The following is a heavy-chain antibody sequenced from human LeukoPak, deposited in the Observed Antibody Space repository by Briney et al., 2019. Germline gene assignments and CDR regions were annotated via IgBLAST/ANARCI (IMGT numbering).Heavy chain of an antibody. D-gene: IGHD3-10*01. CDR2: INHSGST. J-gene: IGHJ4*02. Sequence: SETLSLTCAVYGGSFSGYYWSWIRQPPGKGLEWIGEINHSGSTNYNPSLKSRVTISVDTSKNQFSLKLSSVTAADTAVYYCARHSYPYYYGSGRKYYFDYWGQGTLVTVPS. V-gene: IGHV4-34*01. CDR1: GGSFSGYY. CDR3: ARHSYPYYYGSGRKYYFDY.